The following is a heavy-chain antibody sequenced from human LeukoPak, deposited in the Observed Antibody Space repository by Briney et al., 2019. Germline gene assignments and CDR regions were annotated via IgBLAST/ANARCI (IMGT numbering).Heavy chain of an antibody. D-gene: IGHD2-8*01. CDR3: AKDRCSNGVGCYYYYMDV. J-gene: IGHJ6*03. Sequence: PGGSLRLSCAASGFTFSNAWMTWVRQPPGKGLEWVAYIQYDGSNEQYADSVKGRFSISRDSSKNILYLQMNSLRAEDTAVYYCAKDRCSNGVGCYYYYMDVWGKGTTVTISS. CDR1: GFTFSNAW. CDR2: IQYDGSNE. V-gene: IGHV3-30*02.